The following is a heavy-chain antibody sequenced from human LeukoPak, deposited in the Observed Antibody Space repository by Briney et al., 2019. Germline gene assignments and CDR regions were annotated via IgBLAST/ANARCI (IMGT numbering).Heavy chain of an antibody. V-gene: IGHV2-70*11. J-gene: IGHJ4*02. D-gene: IGHD4-17*01. Sequence: SGPTLVKPTQTLTLTCTFSGFSLSTSGMCVSWIRQPPGKALEWLARIDWDDDKYYSTSLKTRLTISKDTSKNQVVLTMTSMDPVDTATYYCARTTPATATNGYFDYWGQGTLVTVSS. CDR2: IDWDDDK. CDR3: ARTTPATATNGYFDY. CDR1: GFSLSTSGMC.